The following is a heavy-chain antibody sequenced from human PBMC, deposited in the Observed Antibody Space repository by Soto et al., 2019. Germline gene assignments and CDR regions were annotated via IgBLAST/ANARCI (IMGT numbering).Heavy chain of an antibody. CDR1: GFTFSGYA. D-gene: IGHD2-15*01. CDR3: ANSGSGHDY. Sequence: GGSLRLSCAASGFTFSGYAMSWVRQAPGKGLEWVSAISSSGGSTYYADSVKGRFTISRDNSKNTLYLQMNSLRAEDTAVYYCANSGSGHDYWGQGTLVTVSS. V-gene: IGHV3-23*01. CDR2: ISSSGGST. J-gene: IGHJ4*02.